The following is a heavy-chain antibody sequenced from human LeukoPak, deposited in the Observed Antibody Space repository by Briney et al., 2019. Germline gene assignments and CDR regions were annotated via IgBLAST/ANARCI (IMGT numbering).Heavy chain of an antibody. J-gene: IGHJ4*02. CDR3: AKFRATTRDSIDY. Sequence: GGSLRLSCAASGFTFNSYVMSWVRQAPGKGLEWVSVSSGSGGTTYSADSVKGRFTISGDNSKNTLYLQMNSLRAEDTAVYYCAKFRATTRDSIDYWGQGTLVTVSS. V-gene: IGHV3-23*01. CDR2: SSGSGGTT. CDR1: GFTFNSYV. D-gene: IGHD1-26*01.